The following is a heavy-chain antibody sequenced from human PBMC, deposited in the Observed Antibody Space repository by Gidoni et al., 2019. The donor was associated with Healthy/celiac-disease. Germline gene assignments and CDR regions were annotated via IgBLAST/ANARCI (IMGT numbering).Heavy chain of an antibody. J-gene: IGHJ4*02. Sequence: QVQLVGSGGGVVQPGRSLRLSCAASGFTFRSYAMHWVRQAPGKGLEWVAVISYDGSNKYYADSVKGRFTISRDNSKNTLYLQMNSLRAEDTAVYYCARDGGSYSYGYEGFDYWGQGTLVTVSS. CDR1: GFTFRSYA. V-gene: IGHV3-30*04. D-gene: IGHD5-18*01. CDR3: ARDGGSYSYGYEGFDY. CDR2: ISYDGSNK.